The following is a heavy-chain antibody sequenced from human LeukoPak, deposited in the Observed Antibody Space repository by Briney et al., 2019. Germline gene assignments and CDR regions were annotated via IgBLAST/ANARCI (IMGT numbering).Heavy chain of an antibody. CDR3: GGVWGIIKLCPHPFGAGMAV. D-gene: IGHD3-16*01. J-gene: IGHJ6*02. CDR1: RFTFSSYV. V-gene: IGHV3-23*01. CDR2: ISGSGHKS. Sequence: PGGSLRLSCVASRFTFSSYVMGWVRQAPGKGLECVSAISGSGHKSYYADSVEGRFTVSRDNSRNTLFLQMNSLRAEDTAVYYCGGVWGIIKLCPHPFGAGMAVGAQGTTV.